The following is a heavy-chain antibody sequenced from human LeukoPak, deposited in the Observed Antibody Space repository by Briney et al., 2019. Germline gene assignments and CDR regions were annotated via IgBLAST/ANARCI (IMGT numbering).Heavy chain of an antibody. CDR2: ISSSGSNK. V-gene: IGHV3-48*03. J-gene: IGHJ2*01. Sequence: PGGSLRLSCAASGFTFISYEMNWVRQAPGKGLEWVSYISSSGSNKYYADSVKGRFTISRDNAKNTLYLQMNSLRAEDTAVYYCARVCTNGVCHPPGYFDLWGRGTLVTVSS. D-gene: IGHD2-8*01. CDR3: ARVCTNGVCHPPGYFDL. CDR1: GFTFISYE.